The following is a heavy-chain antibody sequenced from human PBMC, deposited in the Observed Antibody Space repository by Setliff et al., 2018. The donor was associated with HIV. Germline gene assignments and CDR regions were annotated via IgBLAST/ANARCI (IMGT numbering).Heavy chain of an antibody. CDR1: TESLTRYD. D-gene: IGHD3-10*01. CDR2: IDGSGSI. CDR3: ARVKSIKTTLVRLWPRFDL. Sequence: SETLSLTCAVYTESLTRYDWAWIRQSPEKGLEWIGEIDGSGSIIYNPSLQSRVTMSVDTSKNQFSLKVRSLTAADTGLYYCARVKSIKTTLVRLWPRFDLWGQGTQVTVSS. J-gene: IGHJ5*02. V-gene: IGHV4-34*01.